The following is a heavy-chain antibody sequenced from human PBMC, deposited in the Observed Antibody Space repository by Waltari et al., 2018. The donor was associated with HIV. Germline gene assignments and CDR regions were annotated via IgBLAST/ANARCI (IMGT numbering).Heavy chain of an antibody. CDR3: AKDLYCSGGNCYSRVLDS. D-gene: IGHD2-15*01. V-gene: IGHV3-23*04. J-gene: IGHJ4*02. CDR2: ISGSGGST. CDR1: GFTFSKYA. Sequence: EVQVVESGGGLVQPGGSLRLSCAASGFTFSKYAMSWVRQAPGKGLEWVAGISGSGGSTNYADSVKGRFTISRDSSKNTLDLQMNSLRAEDTAVYFCAKDLYCSGGNCYSRVLDSWGQGTLVTVSS.